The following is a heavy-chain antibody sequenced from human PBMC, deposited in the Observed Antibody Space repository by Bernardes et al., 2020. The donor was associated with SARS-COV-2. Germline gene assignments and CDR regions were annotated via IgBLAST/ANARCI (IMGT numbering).Heavy chain of an antibody. Sequence: GGSLRLSCAASGFTFSSYAMSWVRQAPGKGLEWVSAISGSGGSTYYADSVKGRFTISRDNSKNTLYLQMNSLRAEDTAVYYCAKVFDPYGHGVFLFDYWGQGTLVTVSS. J-gene: IGHJ4*02. D-gene: IGHD3-3*01. V-gene: IGHV3-23*01. CDR2: ISGSGGST. CDR3: AKVFDPYGHGVFLFDY. CDR1: GFTFSSYA.